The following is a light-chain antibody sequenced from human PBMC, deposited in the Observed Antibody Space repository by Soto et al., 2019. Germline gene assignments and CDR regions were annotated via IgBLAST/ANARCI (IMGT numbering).Light chain of an antibody. CDR3: QQYGVSPLT. Sequence: ENVLTQSPDTLSLSPGERATLSCRASQTVSRNYLAWYQQKPGQAPRLLIYGASIRAADTPGRFSGSGSGTDFTLTISRLEPEDVAVYYCQQYGVSPLTFGGGTKVDIK. CDR2: GAS. CDR1: QTVSRNY. V-gene: IGKV3-20*01. J-gene: IGKJ4*01.